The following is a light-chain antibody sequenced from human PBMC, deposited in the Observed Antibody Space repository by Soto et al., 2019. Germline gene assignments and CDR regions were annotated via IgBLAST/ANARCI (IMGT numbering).Light chain of an antibody. V-gene: IGKV1-5*01. Sequence: DIQMTQSPSTLSASIGDRVTITCRASQSITTFLAWYQQKPGKAPQILIYDASNLEPGVPDRFSGSGSGTEFTLTITSLQSEDFAVYYCQHYYNWPPLTFGGGTKVDIK. CDR2: DAS. CDR3: QHYYNWPPLT. J-gene: IGKJ4*01. CDR1: QSITTF.